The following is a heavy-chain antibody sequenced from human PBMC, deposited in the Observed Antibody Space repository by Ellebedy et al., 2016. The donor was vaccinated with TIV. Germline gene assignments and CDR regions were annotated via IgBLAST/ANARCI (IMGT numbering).Heavy chain of an antibody. J-gene: IGHJ4*02. CDR3: ARSFIVGATKSYFDY. CDR1: GYGFTNYW. CDR2: IYPGDSDT. Sequence: GESLKISXRGSGYGFTNYWIGWVRQMPGKGLEWMGIIYPGDSDTRYSPSFQGQVTISVDKSIGTAYLQWSSLKASDTAMYYCARSFIVGATKSYFDYWGQGTLVTVSS. D-gene: IGHD1-26*01. V-gene: IGHV5-51*01.